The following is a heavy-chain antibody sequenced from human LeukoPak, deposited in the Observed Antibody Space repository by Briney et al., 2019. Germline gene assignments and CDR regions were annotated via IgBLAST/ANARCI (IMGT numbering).Heavy chain of an antibody. D-gene: IGHD4-17*01. CDR3: ARRPNYGTVLFDY. J-gene: IGHJ4*02. CDR1: GGSISSYY. CDR2: IYYSGST. Sequence: SETLSLTCTVSGGSISSYYWSWIRQPPGKGLEWIGYIYYSGSTNYNPSLKSRVTISVDTSKNQFSLKLSSVTAADTAVYYCARRPNYGTVLFDYWGQGTLVTVSS. V-gene: IGHV4-59*08.